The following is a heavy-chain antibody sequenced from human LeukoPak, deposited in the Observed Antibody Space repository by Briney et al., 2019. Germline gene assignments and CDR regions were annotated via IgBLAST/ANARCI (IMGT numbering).Heavy chain of an antibody. CDR2: IKQDGSEK. D-gene: IGHD4-23*01. J-gene: IGHJ5*02. V-gene: IGHV3-7*01. CDR3: ARDRRPSIYGGLDS. CDR1: GGSFSGYY. Sequence: PSETLSLTCAVYGGSFSGYYWSWVRQPPGKGLEWVANIKQDGSEKYYVDSVKGRFTISRDNAKNSLYLQMNSLTAEDTAVYYCARDRRPSIYGGLDSWGQGTLVTVSS.